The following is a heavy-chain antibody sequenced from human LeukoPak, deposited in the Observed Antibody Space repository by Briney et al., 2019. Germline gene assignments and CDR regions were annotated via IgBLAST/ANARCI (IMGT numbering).Heavy chain of an antibody. V-gene: IGHV3-23*01. D-gene: IGHD6-13*01. Sequence: PGGSLRLSCAASGFTFSSYAMSWVRQAPGKGLEWVSAMSGSGHSTYSADSVKGRFTISRDNSKNTLYLQMNSLRAEDTAVYYCAKSDGSFWYDFDYWGQGTLVTVSS. CDR2: MSGSGHST. CDR1: GFTFSSYA. J-gene: IGHJ4*02. CDR3: AKSDGSFWYDFDY.